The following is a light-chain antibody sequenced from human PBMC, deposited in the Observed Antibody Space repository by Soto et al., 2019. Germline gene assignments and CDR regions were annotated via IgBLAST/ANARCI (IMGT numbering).Light chain of an antibody. CDR3: QQYNNWPPLT. CDR2: GAS. CDR1: QSVSSN. J-gene: IGKJ4*01. Sequence: EIVMTQSPATLSVSPGERATLSCRASQSVSSNLAWYQQKPGQAPRLLIYGASTRATGIPARFSGSGSGTEFNLTISSLQSEDFAVYYCQQYNNWPPLTFGGGTKVGIK. V-gene: IGKV3-15*01.